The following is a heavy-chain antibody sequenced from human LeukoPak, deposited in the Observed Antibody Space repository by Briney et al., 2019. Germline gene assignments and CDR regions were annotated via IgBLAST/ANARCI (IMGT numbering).Heavy chain of an antibody. D-gene: IGHD3-22*01. CDR3: AKDGGSWYDSSGYFDY. V-gene: IGHV3-23*01. Sequence: GGSLRLSCAASGFTFSSYAMSWVRQAPGKGLEWVSAISGSGGSTYYADSVKGRFTISRGNSKNTLYLQMNSLRAEDTAVYYCAKDGGSWYDSSGYFDYWGQGTLVTVSS. CDR1: GFTFSSYA. J-gene: IGHJ4*02. CDR2: ISGSGGST.